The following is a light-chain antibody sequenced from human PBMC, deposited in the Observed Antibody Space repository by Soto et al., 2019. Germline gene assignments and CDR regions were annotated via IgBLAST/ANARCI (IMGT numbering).Light chain of an antibody. V-gene: IGKV3-11*01. CDR2: DTS. J-gene: IGKJ1*01. Sequence: EIVLRQSPATLSLSPGERATLSCRASQSVSSYLAWYQQKPGQAPRLLMYDTSNRAPGIPARFSGSGSGTDFTLTISSLEPEDFAVYFCQQRSKFLWTFGQGTKVDI. CDR3: QQRSKFLWT. CDR1: QSVSSY.